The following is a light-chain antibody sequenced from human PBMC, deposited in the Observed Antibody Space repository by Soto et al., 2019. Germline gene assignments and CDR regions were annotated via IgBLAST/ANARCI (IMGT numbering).Light chain of an antibody. Sequence: DIVLTQSPATLSLSPGERATLSCRASQCVSSYLAWYQQKPGQAPRLLIYDASNRATGIPARFSGSGSGTDFTITISSLEPEDFAVYYCQQRSNWPPWTFGQGTKVDIK. J-gene: IGKJ1*01. CDR3: QQRSNWPPWT. V-gene: IGKV3-11*01. CDR1: QCVSSY. CDR2: DAS.